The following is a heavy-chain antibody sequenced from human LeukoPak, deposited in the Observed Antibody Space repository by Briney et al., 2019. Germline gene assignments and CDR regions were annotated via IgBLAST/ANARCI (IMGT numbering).Heavy chain of an antibody. J-gene: IGHJ4*02. D-gene: IGHD3-22*01. V-gene: IGHV3-30-3*01. CDR3: ARSTVINRD. Sequence: GGSLRLACAASGLTFSSYAMHWVRQAPGKGLEWVAVISYDGSNKYYADSVKGRFTISRDNSKNTLYLQMNSLRAEDTAVYYCARSTVINRDWGQGTLVTVSS. CDR2: ISYDGSNK. CDR1: GLTFSSYA.